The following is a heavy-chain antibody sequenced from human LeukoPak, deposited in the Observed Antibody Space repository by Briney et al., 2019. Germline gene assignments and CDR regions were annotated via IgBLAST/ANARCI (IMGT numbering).Heavy chain of an antibody. CDR2: VDGGGGGT. CDR1: GFTLSSYA. CDR3: AKQSAGSAAWYSLHYDF. Sequence: GGSLRLSCAASGFTLSSYAMTWVRQAPGRGLEWVSSVDGGGGGTYYADSVKGRFTISRDNSKDTLYLQMNGLRAEDTAVYFCAKQSAGSAAWYSLHYDFWGQGTLVTVSS. D-gene: IGHD6-13*01. J-gene: IGHJ4*02. V-gene: IGHV3-23*01.